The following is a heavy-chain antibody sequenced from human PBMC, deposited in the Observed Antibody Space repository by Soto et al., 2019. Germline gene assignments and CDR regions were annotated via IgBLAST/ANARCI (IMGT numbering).Heavy chain of an antibody. D-gene: IGHD1-26*01. J-gene: IGHJ6*02. V-gene: IGHV4-30-2*01. CDR3: ARVRERAPYYYYGMDV. CDR2: IDHSGST. CDR1: GGSISSGGYS. Sequence: PSETLSVTCAVSGGSISSGGYSWSWIRQPPGKGLEWIGYIDHSGSTYYNPSLKSRVTISVDRSKNQFSLKLSSVTAADTAVYYCARVRERAPYYYYGMDVWGQGTTVTVSS.